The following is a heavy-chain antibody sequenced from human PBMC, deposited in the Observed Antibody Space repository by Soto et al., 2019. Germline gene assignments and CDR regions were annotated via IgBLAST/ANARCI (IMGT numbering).Heavy chain of an antibody. V-gene: IGHV4-59*01. D-gene: IGHD2-21*02. CDR3: ARDPYCGGDCYLD. CDR2: IYYSGST. Sequence: SETLSLTCTVSGGSISSYSCIWIRQPPGKGLEWIGYIYYSGSTNYNPSLKSRVTISVDTSKNQFSLKLSSVTAADTAVYYCARDPYCGGDCYLDWGQGTLVTVSS. J-gene: IGHJ4*02. CDR1: GGSISSYS.